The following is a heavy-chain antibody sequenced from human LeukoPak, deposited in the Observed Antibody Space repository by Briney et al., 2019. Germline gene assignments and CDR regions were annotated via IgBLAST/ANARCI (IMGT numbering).Heavy chain of an antibody. D-gene: IGHD3-10*01. V-gene: IGHV3-30*18. J-gene: IGHJ4*02. CDR2: ISYDGNNK. Sequence: GGSLRLSCAASGFTFSSYVMHWVRQAPGKGLEWVAGISYDGNNKYYAESVKGRFTISRDNSKNTLYLQMNSLRAEDTAVYYCAKDWVVRGVISYWGQGTLVTVSS. CDR1: GFTFSSYV. CDR3: AKDWVVRGVISY.